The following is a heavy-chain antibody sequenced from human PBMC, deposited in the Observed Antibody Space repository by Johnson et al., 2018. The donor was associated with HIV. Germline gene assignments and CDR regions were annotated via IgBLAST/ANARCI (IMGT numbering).Heavy chain of an antibody. Sequence: VQLVESGGGLVQPGGSLRLSCAASRTTFSRYWMTWVRQAPGTGLAWVSRVNNVVGNTTYADSVKVRFTISRDNSKNTLHLQMNSLRAEDTAVYYCARDQGGSYYAAFDIWGQGTMVTVSS. D-gene: IGHD1-26*01. CDR2: VNNVVGNT. CDR3: ARDQGGSYYAAFDI. J-gene: IGHJ3*02. V-gene: IGHV3-74*01. CDR1: RTTFSRYW.